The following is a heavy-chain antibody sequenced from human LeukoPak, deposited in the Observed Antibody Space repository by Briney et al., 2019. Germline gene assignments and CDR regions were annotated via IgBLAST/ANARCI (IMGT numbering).Heavy chain of an antibody. Sequence: ASVKVSCKASGHTFSGNYMHWVRQAPGQGLEWRGGTSHNSGDTNYAQKFQGRVTLTRDTSISTAYMELSRLRSDDTAVYYCAGGSGDYSPDYWGQGTLVTVSS. J-gene: IGHJ4*02. D-gene: IGHD3-22*01. CDR3: AGGSGDYSPDY. CDR2: TSHNSGDT. CDR1: GHTFSGNY. V-gene: IGHV1-2*02.